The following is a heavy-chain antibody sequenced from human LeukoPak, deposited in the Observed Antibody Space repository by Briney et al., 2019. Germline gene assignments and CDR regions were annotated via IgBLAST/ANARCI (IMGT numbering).Heavy chain of an antibody. CDR1: GGSISSYY. J-gene: IGHJ5*02. CDR3: ARGGWIAVAAHNWFDP. CDR2: IYYSGST. V-gene: IGHV4-59*01. Sequence: SETLSLTCTVSGGSISSYYWSWIRQPPGKGLEWIGYIYYSGSTNYNPSLKSRVTISVDTSKNQFSLKLSSVTAADTAVYYCARGGWIAVAAHNWFDPWGQGTLVTVSS. D-gene: IGHD6-19*01.